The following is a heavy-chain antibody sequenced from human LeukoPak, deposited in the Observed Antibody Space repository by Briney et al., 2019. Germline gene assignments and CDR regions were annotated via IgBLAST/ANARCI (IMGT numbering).Heavy chain of an antibody. J-gene: IGHJ4*02. V-gene: IGHV1-18*04. CDR3: AREDCSSTSCYDDY. CDR1: GYTFIGNY. D-gene: IGHD2-2*01. CDR2: ISAYNGNT. Sequence: ASVKVSCKACGYTFIGNYMHWVRQAPGQGLEWMGWISAYNGNTNYAQKLQGRVTMTTDTSTSTAYMELRSLRSDDTAVYYCAREDCSSTSCYDDYWGQGTLVTVSS.